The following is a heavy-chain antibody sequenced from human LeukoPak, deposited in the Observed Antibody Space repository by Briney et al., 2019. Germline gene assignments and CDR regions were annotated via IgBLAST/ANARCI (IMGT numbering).Heavy chain of an antibody. V-gene: IGHV4-59*08. CDR1: GGSISSYY. J-gene: IGHJ4*02. CDR3: VRHGGSYSLDY. Sequence: SETLSLTCTVSGGSISSYYWSWIRQPPGKGLEWIGYIYYSGSTSYNPSLKSRVTISVDTSKNQFSLKLSSVTAADTAVYYYVRHGGSYSLDYWGQGTLVTVSS. CDR2: IYYSGST. D-gene: IGHD1-26*01.